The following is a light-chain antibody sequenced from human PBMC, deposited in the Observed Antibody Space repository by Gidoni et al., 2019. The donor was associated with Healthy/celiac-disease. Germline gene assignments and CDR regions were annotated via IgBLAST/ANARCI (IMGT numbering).Light chain of an antibody. V-gene: IGKV1-5*03. J-gene: IGKJ1*01. CDR3: QQYNSYSWT. CDR2: KAS. CDR1: QSISSW. Sequence: DIQMTQSPSTLSASVGDRVTITCRASQSISSWLAWYQQKPGKAPKLLIYKASSLASGVPSRFSGSGSGTEFTLTISSLQPDDFATYYCQQYNSYSWTFGQGTKVESK.